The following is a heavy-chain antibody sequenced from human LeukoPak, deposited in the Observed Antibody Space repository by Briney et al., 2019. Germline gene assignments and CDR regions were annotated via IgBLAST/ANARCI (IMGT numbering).Heavy chain of an antibody. CDR2: IYPGDSDT. V-gene: IGHV5-51*01. CDR1: GYSFTSYW. Sequence: GGSLKISCKGSGYSFTSYWIGWVRQIPGKGLEWMGIIYPGDSDTRYSPSFQGQVTISAVKSISTAYLQWSSLKASDTAMYYCATSTTGTTEVRHWGQGTLVTFSS. J-gene: IGHJ4*02. D-gene: IGHD1-1*01. CDR3: ATSTTGTTEVRH.